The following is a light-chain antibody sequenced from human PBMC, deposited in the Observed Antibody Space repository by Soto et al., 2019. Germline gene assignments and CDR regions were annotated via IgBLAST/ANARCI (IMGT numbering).Light chain of an antibody. V-gene: IGKV3-11*01. Sequence: EIILTQSPATLSVSPWERATLSCWASQSISSNLAWYQQKAGQAPRLLIYDASNRATGIPARFSGSGSGTDFTLTISSLEPEDFAVYYCQQRSNWPPITFGQGTRLEIK. CDR2: DAS. CDR3: QQRSNWPPIT. J-gene: IGKJ5*01. CDR1: QSISSN.